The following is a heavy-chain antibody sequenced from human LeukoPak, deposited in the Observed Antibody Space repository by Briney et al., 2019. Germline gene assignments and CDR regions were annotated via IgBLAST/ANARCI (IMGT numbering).Heavy chain of an antibody. CDR3: ARDHGSGWYSYLDD. J-gene: IGHJ4*02. V-gene: IGHV4-34*01. D-gene: IGHD6-19*01. CDR2: INHSGST. Sequence: SETLSLTCAVYGESFSAYYWSWTRQPPGKGLEWIGEINHSGSTNYNPSLKSRVTISVDTSKNQFSLQLNSVTPEDTAVYYCARDHGSGWYSYLDDWGQGTLVTVSS. CDR1: GESFSAYY.